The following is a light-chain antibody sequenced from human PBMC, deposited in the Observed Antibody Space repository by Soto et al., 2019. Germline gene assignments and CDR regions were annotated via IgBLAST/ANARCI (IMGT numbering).Light chain of an antibody. J-gene: IGKJ2*01. V-gene: IGKV3-20*01. Sequence: EIVLTQSPGTLSLSPGERATLSCRASQSISNSYLAWYQQKPGQAPRLVIRGISTRATGVPDRFSGGGSGTDFSLTISRLEPEDFAVYYCQQYDSSPYTFGQGTKLEIK. CDR2: GIS. CDR1: QSISNSY. CDR3: QQYDSSPYT.